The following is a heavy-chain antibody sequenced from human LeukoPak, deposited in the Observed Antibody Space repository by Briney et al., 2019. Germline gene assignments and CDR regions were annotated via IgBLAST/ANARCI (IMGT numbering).Heavy chain of an antibody. Sequence: PGASLTLSCSPSGFTFRDYYMSWLGQAPGKGLEWVAYISNIGRSIFYAHSGKGRLTIYRHNSKNTLYLQMISLRAEDTAVYYCAKDRVTYCSGGSCSSLFDYWGQGTLVTVSS. CDR3: AKDRVTYCSGGSCSSLFDY. D-gene: IGHD2-15*01. J-gene: IGHJ4*02. CDR1: GFTFRDYY. CDR2: ISNIGRSI. V-gene: IGHV3-11*04.